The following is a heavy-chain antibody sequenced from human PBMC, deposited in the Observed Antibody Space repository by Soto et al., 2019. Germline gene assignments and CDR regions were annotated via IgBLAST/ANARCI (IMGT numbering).Heavy chain of an antibody. D-gene: IGHD3-22*01. CDR2: IYYTGST. CDR1: GASIRSTTLS. Sequence: ASETLSLTCTVSGASIRSTTLSWGWVRQPPGKGLEWIGSIYYTGSTYYKPSLKSRVTISVNTPKNQFSLNLSSVTAADTAVYYCARQHYYDSSGYYTWNWGQGTLVTVSS. J-gene: IGHJ4*02. CDR3: ARQHYYDSSGYYTWN. V-gene: IGHV4-39*01.